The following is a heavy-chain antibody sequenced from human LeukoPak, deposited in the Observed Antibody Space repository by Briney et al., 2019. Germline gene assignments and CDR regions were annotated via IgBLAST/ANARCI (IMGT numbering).Heavy chain of an antibody. CDR3: ARDRVDCTNGVCVAMDV. CDR2: INPSGGST. D-gene: IGHD2-8*01. Sequence: GASVKISCKASGYTFTNYYMHWVRQAPGQGLEWMEIINPSGGSTSYAQKFQGRVTMTRDMSTSTVYMELSSLRSEDTAVYYCARDRVDCTNGVCVAMDVWGKGTTVTISS. CDR1: GYTFTNYY. J-gene: IGHJ6*03. V-gene: IGHV1-46*01.